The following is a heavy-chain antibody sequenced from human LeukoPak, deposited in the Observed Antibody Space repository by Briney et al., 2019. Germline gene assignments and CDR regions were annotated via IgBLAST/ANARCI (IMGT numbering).Heavy chain of an antibody. Sequence: ASVKVSCKASGGTFSSYAISWVRQAPGQGLEWMGGISPIFGTANYAQKFQGRVTITADESTSTAYMELSSLRSEDTAVYYCARGHLRCNWFDPWGQGTLVTVSS. J-gene: IGHJ5*02. CDR1: GGTFSSYA. CDR2: ISPIFGTA. D-gene: IGHD3-16*01. V-gene: IGHV1-69*01. CDR3: ARGHLRCNWFDP.